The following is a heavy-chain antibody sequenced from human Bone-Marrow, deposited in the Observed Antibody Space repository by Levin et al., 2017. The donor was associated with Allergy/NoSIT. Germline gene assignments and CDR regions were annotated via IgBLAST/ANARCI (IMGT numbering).Heavy chain of an antibody. CDR1: GGSVSSGGYY. Sequence: PSETLSLTCTVSGGSVSSGGYYWSWIRQSPGKKLECIGYVYNTGSTNYNPSLKSRVTISVDTSKNQFSLRLTSVTAADTAMYYCARVRVPTVDTTDFWFDPWGRGTLVTVPS. CDR2: VYNTGST. J-gene: IGHJ5*02. V-gene: IGHV4-61*08. D-gene: IGHD4-23*01. CDR3: ARVRVPTVDTTDFWFDP.